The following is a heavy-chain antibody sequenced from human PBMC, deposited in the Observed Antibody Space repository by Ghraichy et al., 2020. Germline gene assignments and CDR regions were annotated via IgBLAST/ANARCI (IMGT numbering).Heavy chain of an antibody. CDR2: IFYDGSNK. V-gene: IGHV3-30*18. CDR3: AKPQNPEYDFWSGYRNNWFDP. Sequence: GESLNISCAASGFTFSSYGMHWVRQAPGKGLEWVAVIFYDGSNKYYADSVKGRFTISRDNSKNTLYLQMNSLRAEDTAVYYCAKPQNPEYDFWSGYRNNWFDPWGQGTLVTVSS. J-gene: IGHJ5*02. CDR1: GFTFSSYG. D-gene: IGHD3-3*01.